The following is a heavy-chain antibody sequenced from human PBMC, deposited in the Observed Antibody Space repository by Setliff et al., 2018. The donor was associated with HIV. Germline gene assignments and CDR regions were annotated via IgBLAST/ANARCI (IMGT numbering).Heavy chain of an antibody. CDR2: MNPNSGNT. CDR3: ARGRITMVRGVIRGGYYFDY. V-gene: IGHV1-8*01. J-gene: IGHJ4*02. CDR1: GYTFTSYD. D-gene: IGHD3-10*01. Sequence: GASVKVSCKASGYTFTSYDINWVRQATGQGLEWMGWMNPNSGNTGYAQKFQGRVTMTRNTSISTAYMELSSLRSEDTAVYYCARGRITMVRGVIRGGYYFDYWGQGTLVTVSS.